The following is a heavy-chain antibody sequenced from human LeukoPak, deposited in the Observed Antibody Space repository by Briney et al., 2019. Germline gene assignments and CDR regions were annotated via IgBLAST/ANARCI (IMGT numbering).Heavy chain of an antibody. CDR3: ARDGYYYDSSGYSPFDY. Sequence: PGGSLRLSCAASGFTFSSYEMNWVSQAPGKGLEWVSYISSSGSTIYYADSVKGRFTISRDNAKNSLYLQMNSLRAEDTAVYYCARDGYYYDSSGYSPFDYWGQGTLVTVSS. D-gene: IGHD3-22*01. J-gene: IGHJ4*02. V-gene: IGHV3-48*03. CDR2: ISSSGSTI. CDR1: GFTFSSYE.